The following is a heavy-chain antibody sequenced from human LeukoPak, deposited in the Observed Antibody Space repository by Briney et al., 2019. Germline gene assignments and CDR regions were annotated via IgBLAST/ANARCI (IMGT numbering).Heavy chain of an antibody. CDR1: GGSFSGYY. V-gene: IGHV4-34*01. D-gene: IGHD3-22*01. J-gene: IGHJ5*02. Sequence: SETLSLTCAVYGGSFSGYYWSWIRQPPGKGLEWIGEINHSGSTNYYPSLKSRVTISVDTSKNQFSLKLSSVTAADTAVYYCARHSLSSGYYYNWFDPWGQGTLVTVSS. CDR3: ARHSLSSGYYYNWFDP. CDR2: INHSGST.